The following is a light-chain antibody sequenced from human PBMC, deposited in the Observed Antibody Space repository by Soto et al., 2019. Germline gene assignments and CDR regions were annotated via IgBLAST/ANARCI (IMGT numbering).Light chain of an antibody. Sequence: ETVLTQSPGTLSFSPGERSTLSCRATQSVTYNLAWYQQKPGQAPSLLMYGASDRATGTQGRFSGSRSGTDFTLTIRGLEPEDSAVYYCQQFDESVTFGQGTRLE. J-gene: IGKJ5*01. CDR1: QSVTYN. V-gene: IGKV3-20*01. CDR2: GAS. CDR3: QQFDESVT.